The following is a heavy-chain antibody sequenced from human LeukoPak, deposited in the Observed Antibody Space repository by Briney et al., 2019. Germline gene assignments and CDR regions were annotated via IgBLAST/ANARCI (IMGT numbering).Heavy chain of an antibody. J-gene: IGHJ3*02. Sequence: SETLSLTCTVSGGSVSSYYWSWIRQPPGKGLEWIGYIYYSGSTNYNPSLKSRVTISVDTSKNQFSLKLSSVTAADTAVYYCARHFLDCSSTSCYEAAAFDIWGQGTMVTVSS. CDR2: IYYSGST. CDR1: GGSVSSYY. CDR3: ARHFLDCSSTSCYEAAAFDI. D-gene: IGHD2-2*01. V-gene: IGHV4-59*08.